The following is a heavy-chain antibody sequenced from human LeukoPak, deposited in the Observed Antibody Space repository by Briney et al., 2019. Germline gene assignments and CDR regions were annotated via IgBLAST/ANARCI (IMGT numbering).Heavy chain of an antibody. J-gene: IGHJ4*02. CDR1: GFTFSSYD. CDR3: AKDASSGTYYDH. Sequence: GGSLRLSCAASGFTFSSYDMSWVRQAPGKGLEWVSAISSSGGSTYYADPVKGRFTTSRDNSKNTLYLQMHSLRAEDTAVYYCAKDASSGTYYDHWGQGTLATVSS. CDR2: ISSSGGST. V-gene: IGHV3-23*01. D-gene: IGHD1-26*01.